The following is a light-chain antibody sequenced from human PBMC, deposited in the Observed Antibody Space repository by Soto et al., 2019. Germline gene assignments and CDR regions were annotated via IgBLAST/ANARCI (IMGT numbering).Light chain of an antibody. CDR1: QSISSY. CDR2: AAS. CDR3: QQSYSTPPYT. V-gene: IGKV1-39*01. J-gene: IGKJ2*01. Sequence: DIQMTQSPSSLSASVGDRVTITCRASQSISSYLNWYQQKPGKAPKLLIYAASSLQSGVPSRFSGSRSGTDFTLTISSLQPEDFATYYCQQSYSTPPYTFCQGTKLEIK.